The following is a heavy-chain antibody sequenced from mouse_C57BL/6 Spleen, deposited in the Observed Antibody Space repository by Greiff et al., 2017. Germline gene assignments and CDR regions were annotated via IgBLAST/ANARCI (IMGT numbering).Heavy chain of an antibody. CDR1: GYTFTSYW. CDR3: ARWGYWYFDV. Sequence: VQLQQPGAELVEPGASVKLSCKASGYTFTSYWMHWVKQRPGQGLEWIGMIHPNSGSTNYNEKFKSKATLTVDKSSSTAYMQLSSLTSEDSAVYYCARWGYWYFDVWGTGTTVTVSS. J-gene: IGHJ1*03. CDR2: IHPNSGST. V-gene: IGHV1-64*01.